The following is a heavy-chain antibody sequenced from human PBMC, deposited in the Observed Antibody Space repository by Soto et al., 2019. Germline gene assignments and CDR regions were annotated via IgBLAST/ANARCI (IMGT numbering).Heavy chain of an antibody. CDR3: ARDRGSYYGNYYYGLAV. CDR2: ISAYNGNT. V-gene: IGHV1-18*01. D-gene: IGHD1-26*01. CDR1: GYTFTSYG. Sequence: ASVKVSCKASGYTFTSYGISWVRQAPGQGLEWMGWISAYNGNTNYAQKLQGRVTMTTDTSTSTAYMELRSLRSDDTAVYYCARDRGSYYGNYYYGLAVWGQGTTVTVSS. J-gene: IGHJ6*02.